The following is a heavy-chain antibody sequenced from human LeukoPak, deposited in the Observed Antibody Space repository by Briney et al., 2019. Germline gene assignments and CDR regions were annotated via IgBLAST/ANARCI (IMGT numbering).Heavy chain of an antibody. CDR1: GGSTSSSSYY. J-gene: IGHJ4*02. CDR2: IYYSGST. V-gene: IGHV4-61*05. D-gene: IGHD7-27*01. CDR3: ASYEVGQEPGIFDY. Sequence: SETLSLTCTVSGGSTSSSSYYWGWIRQPPGKGLEWIGYIYYSGSTNYNPSLKSRVTISVDTSKNQFSLKLSSVTAADTAVYYCASYEVGQEPGIFDYWGQGTLVTVSS.